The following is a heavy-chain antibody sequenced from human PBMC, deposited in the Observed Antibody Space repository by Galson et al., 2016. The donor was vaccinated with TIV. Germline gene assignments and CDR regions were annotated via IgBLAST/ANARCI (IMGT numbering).Heavy chain of an antibody. CDR2: INPSGGDT. V-gene: IGHV1-46*01. CDR3: AREWGIIMVTDSWRPAREFDP. Sequence: SVKVSCKASGYIFTKSYIHWVRQAPGKGLEWMGIINPSGGDTRYAQKFQGRVTMTRDTSTNTVYMELTSLTSEDTAVYYCAREWGIIMVTDSWRPAREFDPWGQRTLVTVSS. CDR1: GYIFTKSY. J-gene: IGHJ5*02. D-gene: IGHD2-21*02.